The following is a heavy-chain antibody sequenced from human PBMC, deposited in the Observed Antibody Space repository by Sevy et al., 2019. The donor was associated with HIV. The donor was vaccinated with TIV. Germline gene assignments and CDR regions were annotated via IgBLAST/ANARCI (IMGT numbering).Heavy chain of an antibody. D-gene: IGHD3-22*01. V-gene: IGHV3-53*01. CDR3: ARGQSTMIVAGGAFDI. J-gene: IGHJ3*02. CDR2: IYADSNT. CDR1: GFTVTSNY. Sequence: GGSLRLSCAASGFTVTSNYMSWVRQAPGKGLEWVSVIYADSNTYYADSVKGRFTVSRDSSKNTLYLQMNSLRAEDTAVYYGARGQSTMIVAGGAFDIWGQGTMVTVSS.